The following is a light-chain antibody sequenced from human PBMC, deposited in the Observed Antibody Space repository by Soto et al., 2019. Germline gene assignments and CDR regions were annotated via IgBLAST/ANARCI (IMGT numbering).Light chain of an antibody. CDR3: QQYNNWPQT. CDR2: GVS. V-gene: IGKV3-15*01. CDR1: QSVGTN. J-gene: IGKJ1*01. Sequence: EIVLPQSPGTLSLSPGASVTLSCRASQSVGTNLAWYQQKPGQAPSLLIYGVSTRATGIPTRFSGSGSGRQFTLTISSLQSEEFAVYYCQQYNNWPQTFGQGTKVDIK.